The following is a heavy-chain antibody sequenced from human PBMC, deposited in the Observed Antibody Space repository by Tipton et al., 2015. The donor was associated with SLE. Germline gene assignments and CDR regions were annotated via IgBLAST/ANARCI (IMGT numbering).Heavy chain of an antibody. CDR3: ARDRNYYDSSALMGFDY. Sequence: SLRLSCAASGFTFSSYSMNWVRQAPGKGLEWVAVISYDGSNKYYADSVKGRFTISRDNSKNTLYLQMNSLRAEDTAVYYCARDRNYYDSSALMGFDYWGQGTLVTVSS. CDR1: GFTFSSYS. J-gene: IGHJ4*02. V-gene: IGHV3-30*03. D-gene: IGHD3-22*01. CDR2: ISYDGSNK.